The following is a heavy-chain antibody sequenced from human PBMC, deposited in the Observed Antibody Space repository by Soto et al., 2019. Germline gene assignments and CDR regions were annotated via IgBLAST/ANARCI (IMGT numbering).Heavy chain of an antibody. CDR3: ARGVGIAARHLDY. CDR2: IYYSGST. CDR1: GGSISSGGYY. V-gene: IGHV4-31*03. Sequence: QVQLQESGPGLVKPSQTLSLTCTVSGGSISSGGYYWSWIRQHPGKGLEWIGYIYYSGSTYYNPSLKSRVTISVDTSKYQFSLKLSTVTAADTAVYYCARGVGIAARHLDYWGQGTLVTVSS. J-gene: IGHJ4*02. D-gene: IGHD6-6*01.